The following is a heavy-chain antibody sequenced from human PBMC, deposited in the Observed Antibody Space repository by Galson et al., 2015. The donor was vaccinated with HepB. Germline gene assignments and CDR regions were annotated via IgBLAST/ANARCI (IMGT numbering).Heavy chain of an antibody. D-gene: IGHD6-13*01. CDR2: ISYDGSST. CDR1: GFTFSSYA. Sequence: SLRLSCAASGFTFSSYAMHWVRQAPGKGLEWVAGISYDGSSTYYADSVKGRFTISRDNSKNTLYLQMNSLRAEDTAVYYCARDQGNRIAAAVYNWFDPWGQGTLVTVSS. V-gene: IGHV3-30-3*01. J-gene: IGHJ5*02. CDR3: ARDQGNRIAAAVYNWFDP.